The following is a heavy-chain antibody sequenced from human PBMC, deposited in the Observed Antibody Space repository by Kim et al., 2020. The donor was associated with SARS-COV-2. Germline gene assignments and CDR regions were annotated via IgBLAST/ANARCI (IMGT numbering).Heavy chain of an antibody. Sequence: SETLSLTCAVYGGSFSGYYWSWIRQPPGKGLEWIGEINHSGSTNYNPSLTSRVTISVDTSKNQFSLKLSSVTAADTAVYYCARGLPPIGDFWCGYYTARKPYYFDDWGQGTLVTVSS. CDR2: INHSGST. J-gene: IGHJ4*02. CDR1: GGSFSGYY. V-gene: IGHV4-34*01. CDR3: ARGLPPIGDFWCGYYTARKPYYFDD. D-gene: IGHD3-3*01.